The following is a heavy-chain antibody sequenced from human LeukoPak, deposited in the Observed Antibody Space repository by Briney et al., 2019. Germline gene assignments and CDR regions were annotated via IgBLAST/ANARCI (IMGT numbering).Heavy chain of an antibody. CDR3: AKFSPYGGNSY. CDR2: ISGSGAAT. Sequence: GGCLRLSWAASEFSGFTFSGSAMSWVRQAPGKGLEWVSAISGSGAATFYADSVKGRITISRDNSKNTLYLQMNSQKDEDAALYYCAKFSPYGGNSYWGQGTLVTVSS. J-gene: IGHJ1*01. V-gene: IGHV3-23*01. CDR1: EFSGFTFSGSA. D-gene: IGHD4-23*01.